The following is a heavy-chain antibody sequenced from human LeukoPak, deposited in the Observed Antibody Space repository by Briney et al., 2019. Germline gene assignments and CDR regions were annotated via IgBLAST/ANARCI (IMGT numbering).Heavy chain of an antibody. CDR1: GFTVSSNY. V-gene: IGHV3-53*01. Sequence: PGGSLRLSCAASGFTVSSNYMSWVRQAPGKGLEWVSVIYSGGSTYYADSVKGRFTISRDNSNNTLYLQINSLRAEDTAVYYCARGTSGTFKSFDYWGQGNLVTVSS. CDR3: ARGTSGTFKSFDY. J-gene: IGHJ4*02. D-gene: IGHD1-26*01. CDR2: IYSGGST.